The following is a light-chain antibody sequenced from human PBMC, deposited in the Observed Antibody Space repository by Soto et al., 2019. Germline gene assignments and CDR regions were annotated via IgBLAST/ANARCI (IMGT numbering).Light chain of an antibody. CDR3: QQYKSWPPIT. V-gene: IGKV3-20*01. CDR2: GAS. CDR1: QSVSSSY. Sequence: EIVLTQSPGTLSLSPGEIATLSCRASQSVSSSYLAWYQQKPGQAPRLLIYGASSRATGIPDRFSGSGSGTDFTLTISRLEPEDFAVYYCQQYKSWPPITFGQGTRLEIK. J-gene: IGKJ5*01.